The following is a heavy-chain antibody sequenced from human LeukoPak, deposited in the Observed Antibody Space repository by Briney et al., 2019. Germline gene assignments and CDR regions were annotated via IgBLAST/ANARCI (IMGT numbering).Heavy chain of an antibody. CDR1: GFSFSSYW. CDR2: ISPDGSVT. Sequence: GGSLRLSCAASGFSFSSYWMHWIRQDAGGGLVWVSRISPDGSVTTYTASVKGRFAISRDNAKNTLYLEMNSLRADDAAIYYCVSDSGLRSGGDSWGQGTPVTVSS. V-gene: IGHV3-74*01. D-gene: IGHD1-26*01. J-gene: IGHJ4*02. CDR3: VSDSGLRSGGDS.